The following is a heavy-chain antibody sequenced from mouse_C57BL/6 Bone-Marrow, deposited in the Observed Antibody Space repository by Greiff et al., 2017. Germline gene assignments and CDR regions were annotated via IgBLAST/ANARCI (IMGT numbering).Heavy chain of an antibody. CDR3: AKFSTAFYYFDY. D-gene: IGHD1-1*01. CDR1: GYTFTSYT. V-gene: IGHV1-4*01. J-gene: IGHJ2*01. Sequence: VQLQQSGAELARPGASVKMSCKASGYTFTSYTMHWVKQRPGQGLEWIGYINPSSGYTKYNQKFKDKATLTADKSSSTAYMQLSSLTSEDSAVYYCAKFSTAFYYFDYWGQGTTLTVSS. CDR2: INPSSGYT.